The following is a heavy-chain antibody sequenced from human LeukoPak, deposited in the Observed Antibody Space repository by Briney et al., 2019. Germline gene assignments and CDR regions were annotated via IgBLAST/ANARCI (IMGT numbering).Heavy chain of an antibody. CDR3: AKDGRSSGSYYITTNDY. J-gene: IGHJ4*02. D-gene: IGHD3-10*01. CDR1: GFTVSSNY. V-gene: IGHV3-53*01. Sequence: PGGSLRLSCAASGFTVSSNYMSWVRQAPGKGLEWVSVIYSGGSTYYADSVKGRFTISRDNSKNTLYLQMNSLRAEDTAVYYCAKDGRSSGSYYITTNDYWGQGTLVTVSS. CDR2: IYSGGST.